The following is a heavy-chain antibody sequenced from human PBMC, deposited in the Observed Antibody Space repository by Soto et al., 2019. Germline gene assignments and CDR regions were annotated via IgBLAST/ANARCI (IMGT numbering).Heavy chain of an antibody. CDR3: AREGCCGGRCYEAFDI. J-gene: IGHJ3*02. CDR2: IKQDGGEK. CDR1: GFNFGSYW. V-gene: IGHV3-7*01. Sequence: EVQLVESGGGLVQPGGSLRLSCAASGFNFGSYWMSWVRQAPGKGLEWVANIKQDGGEKYYVDSAKGRFTISRDNAKNSLYQEMNRLGGEDTAVYYRAREGCCGGRCYEAFDIWGQGTVVTVTS. D-gene: IGHD2-15*01.